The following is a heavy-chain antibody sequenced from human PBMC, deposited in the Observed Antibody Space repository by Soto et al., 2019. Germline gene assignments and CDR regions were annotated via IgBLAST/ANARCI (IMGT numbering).Heavy chain of an antibody. D-gene: IGHD3-10*01. CDR3: ASDRGRSPLKY. CDR2: ISANNGNT. CDR1: GYTFTSYG. Sequence: QVQLVQSGAEVKKPGASVKVSCKASGYTFTSYGISWVRQAPGQGLEWMGWISANNGNTNYAQKLQGRVTMTTDTPTRTAYMGRRSLRSDDTAVYYCASDRGRSPLKYWGQGTLFTVPS. V-gene: IGHV1-18*01. J-gene: IGHJ4*02.